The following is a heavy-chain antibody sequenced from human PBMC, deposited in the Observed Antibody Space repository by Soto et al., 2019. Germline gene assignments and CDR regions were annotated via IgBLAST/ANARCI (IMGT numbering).Heavy chain of an antibody. CDR1: GFTFSSYD. CDR2: ISVSGDTS. J-gene: IGHJ4*02. D-gene: IGHD3-16*01. V-gene: IGHV3-23*01. Sequence: EVHLLQSEGGLVQPGGSLRLSCAASGFTFSSYDMSWVRQAPGKGLEWISTISVSGDTSYDADSVKGRFTISRDNSKNMVYLQMNSLRDEDTAVYFCAKDTPYTDYSKPYDSWGQGTLVTVSS. CDR3: AKDTPYTDYSKPYDS.